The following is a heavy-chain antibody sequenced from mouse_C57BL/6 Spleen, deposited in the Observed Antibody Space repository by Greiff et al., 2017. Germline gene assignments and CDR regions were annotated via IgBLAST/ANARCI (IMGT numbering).Heavy chain of an antibody. J-gene: IGHJ4*01. Sequence: QVQLQQPGAELVKPGASVKMSCKASGYTFTSYWITWVKQRPGQGLEWIGDIYPGSGSTNYNEKFKSKATLTVDTSSSTAYLQVSSLTSEDSAVYYCARYPITTVVPYAMDYWGQGTSVTVSS. CDR2: IYPGSGST. CDR3: ARYPITTVVPYAMDY. V-gene: IGHV1-55*01. D-gene: IGHD1-1*01. CDR1: GYTFTSYW.